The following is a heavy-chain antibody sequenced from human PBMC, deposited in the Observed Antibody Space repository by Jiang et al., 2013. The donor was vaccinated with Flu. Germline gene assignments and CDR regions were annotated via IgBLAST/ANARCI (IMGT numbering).Heavy chain of an antibody. CDR2: IIPIFGTA. CDR1: YA. Sequence: YAISWVRQAPGQGLEWMGGIIPIFGTANYAQKFQGRVTITADKSTSTAYMELSSLRSEDTAVYYCASPTQGAFDIWGQGTMVTVSS. CDR3: ASPTQGAFDI. V-gene: IGHV1-69*06. J-gene: IGHJ3*02.